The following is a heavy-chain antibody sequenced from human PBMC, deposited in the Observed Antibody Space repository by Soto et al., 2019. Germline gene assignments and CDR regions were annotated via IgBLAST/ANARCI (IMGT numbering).Heavy chain of an antibody. CDR2: MHYTGFS. CDR1: GDSVTSHY. V-gene: IGHV4-59*02. Sequence: PSETLSLTCSFSGDSVTSHYLTWIRQSPEKGLEWIGYMHYTGFSHYNPSLKSRLTISVDRSKNQFTLQLTSVTVADTAVYYCARGVPIYDFWSGYYPSGTYFDYWGQGTLVTVSS. CDR3: ARGVPIYDFWSGYYPSGTYFDY. D-gene: IGHD3-3*01. J-gene: IGHJ4*02.